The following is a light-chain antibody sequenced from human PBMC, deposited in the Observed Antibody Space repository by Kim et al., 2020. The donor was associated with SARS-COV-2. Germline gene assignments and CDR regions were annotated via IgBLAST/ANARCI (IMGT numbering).Light chain of an antibody. J-gene: IGLJ3*02. V-gene: IGLV7-46*01. CDR2: DTN. CDR3: FLSYSGARV. CDR1: TGGVTSGHF. Sequence: PGGTVTLTCGSSTGGVTSGHFPYWLQQRPGQAPRTMIYDTNNRHSWAPARFSGSLLGGKAVLTLSGAQPEDEADYYCFLSYSGARVFGGGTQLTV.